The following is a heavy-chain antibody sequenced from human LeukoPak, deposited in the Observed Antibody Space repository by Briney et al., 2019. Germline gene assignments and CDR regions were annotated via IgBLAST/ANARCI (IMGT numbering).Heavy chain of an antibody. CDR3: ARVEHTLAAAGAVGY. CDR1: GGTFSSYA. V-gene: IGHV1-69*13. D-gene: IGHD6-13*01. J-gene: IGHJ4*02. Sequence: SVKVSCKASGGTFSSYAISWVRQAPGQGLEWMGGIIPIFGTANYAQKFQGRVTITADESTSTAYMELSSLRSEDTAVYYCARVEHTLAAAGAVGYWGQGTLVTVSS. CDR2: IIPIFGTA.